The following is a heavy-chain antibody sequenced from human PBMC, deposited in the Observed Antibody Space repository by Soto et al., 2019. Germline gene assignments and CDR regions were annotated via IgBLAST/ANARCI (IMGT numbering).Heavy chain of an antibody. CDR3: ARGHGYSSSSGAFDI. CDR1: GGSISSSSYY. CDR2: IYYSGST. Sequence: QLQLQESGPGLVKPSETLSLTCTVSGGSISSSSYYWGWIRQPPGKGLEWIGSIYYSGSTYYNPSLKSRVTISVDTSKNQFSLKLSSVTAADTAVYYCARGHGYSSSSGAFDIWGQGTMVTVSS. J-gene: IGHJ3*02. V-gene: IGHV4-39*01. D-gene: IGHD6-6*01.